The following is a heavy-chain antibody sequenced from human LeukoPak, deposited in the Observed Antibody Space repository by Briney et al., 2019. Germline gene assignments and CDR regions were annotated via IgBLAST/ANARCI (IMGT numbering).Heavy chain of an antibody. D-gene: IGHD5-12*01. CDR1: GFTFSSYG. Sequence: GSLRLSCAASGFTFSSYGMHWVRQAPGKGLEWVAFIRYDGSNKYYADSVKGRFTISRDNSKNTLYLQMNSLRAEDTAVYYCAKVSRGYSGLSPFDYWGQGTLVTVSS. CDR2: IRYDGSNK. CDR3: AKVSRGYSGLSPFDY. V-gene: IGHV3-30*02. J-gene: IGHJ4*02.